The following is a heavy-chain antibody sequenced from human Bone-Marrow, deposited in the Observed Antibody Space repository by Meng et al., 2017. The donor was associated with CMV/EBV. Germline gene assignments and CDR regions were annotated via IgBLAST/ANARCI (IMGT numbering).Heavy chain of an antibody. D-gene: IGHD1-7*01. V-gene: IGHV4-34*01. CDR2: INHRGTT. CDR3: ARTFNWNYDAFDI. Sequence: SQTLSLTCAVYGGSFSAYYWTWIRQSPGEGLEWIGEINHRGTTNYNPSLRRRLTISVDKSKNQFSLNLTSVAAADTGVYYCARTFNWNYDAFDIWGQGTMVNVSS. CDR1: GGSFSAYY. J-gene: IGHJ3*02.